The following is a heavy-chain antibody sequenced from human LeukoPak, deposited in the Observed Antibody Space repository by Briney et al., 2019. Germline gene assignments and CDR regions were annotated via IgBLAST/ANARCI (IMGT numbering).Heavy chain of an antibody. J-gene: IGHJ4*02. CDR1: GFTFSSYS. CDR3: ARGGLLPLDY. CDR2: ISSSSNTI. D-gene: IGHD2-15*01. Sequence: GGSLRLSCAASGFTFSSYSMNWVRQAPGKGLEWVSYISSSSNTIYYADSVKGRFTISRDNAKNSLYLQMNSLRAEDTAVYYCARGGLLPLDYWGQGTLVTVSS. V-gene: IGHV3-48*04.